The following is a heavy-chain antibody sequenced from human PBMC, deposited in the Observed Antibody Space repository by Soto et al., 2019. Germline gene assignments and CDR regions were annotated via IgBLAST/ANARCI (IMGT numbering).Heavy chain of an antibody. J-gene: IGHJ4*02. D-gene: IGHD2-21*01. CDR1: GFTFNNYA. Sequence: EVQLLESGGGLVQPGGSLTLSCAASGFTFNNYAMNWVRQAPGEGLEWVSAISGSGDKTYYADSVKGRFTISRDISKNVVYLQMNSLGADDAAVYYCAKVGERFRYYFDYCGQGTRITVSS. CDR3: AKVGERFRYYFDY. V-gene: IGHV3-23*01. CDR2: ISGSGDKT.